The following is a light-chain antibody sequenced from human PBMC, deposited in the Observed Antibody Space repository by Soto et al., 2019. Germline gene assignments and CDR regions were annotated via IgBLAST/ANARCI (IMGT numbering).Light chain of an antibody. J-gene: IGLJ1*01. CDR2: EVS. Sequence: QSALTQPASVSGSPGQSITISCTGTSSDVGGYNYVSWYQRQSGKAPKLIIHEVSNRPSGVSNRFSGSKSGNTASLTISGLQAEDEADYYCDSYTSSRAYVFGIGTKVTVL. CDR3: DSYTSSRAYV. V-gene: IGLV2-14*01. CDR1: SSDVGGYNY.